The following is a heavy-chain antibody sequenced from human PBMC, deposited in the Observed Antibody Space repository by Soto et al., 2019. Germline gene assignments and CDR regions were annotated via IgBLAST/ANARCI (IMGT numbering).Heavy chain of an antibody. CDR3: ASGAIFGVVNPYYYGMDV. D-gene: IGHD3-3*01. V-gene: IGHV1-69*06. J-gene: IGHJ6*02. CDR1: GVTFISYA. CDR2: IIPIFGTA. Sequence: SVKVTCKAFGVTFISYAVSWVRQAPGQGLEWMGGIIPIFGTANYAQKFQGRVTITADKSTSTAYMELSSLRSEDTAVYYCASGAIFGVVNPYYYGMDVWGQGTTVTVSS.